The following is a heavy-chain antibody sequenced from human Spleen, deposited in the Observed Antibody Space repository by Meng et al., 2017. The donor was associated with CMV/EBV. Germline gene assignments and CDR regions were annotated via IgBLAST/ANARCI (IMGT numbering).Heavy chain of an antibody. D-gene: IGHD1-26*01. J-gene: IGHJ4*02. Sequence: SCKASGGTFSSYAISWVRQAPGQGLEWMGGIIPIFGTANYAQKLQGRVTMTTDTSTSTAYMELRSLRSDDTAVYYCARGGYYTYVDYWGQGTLVTVSS. V-gene: IGHV1-69*05. CDR2: IIPIFGTA. CDR3: ARGGYYTYVDY. CDR1: GGTFSSYA.